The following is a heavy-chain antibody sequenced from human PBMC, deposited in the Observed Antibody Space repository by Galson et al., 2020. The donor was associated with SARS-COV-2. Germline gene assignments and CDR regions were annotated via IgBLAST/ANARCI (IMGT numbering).Heavy chain of an antibody. CDR2: IDSGGTT. V-gene: IGHV3-53*01. D-gene: IGHD4-4*01. CDR3: ARDNGYSNHWFDP. Sequence: GGSLRLSCAASGFTVSSNYMSWVRQAPGKGLEWVSVIDSGGTTYYADSVKGRFTISRDNSKNTLYLQMNSLRAEDTAMYYCARDNGYSNHWFDPWGPGTLVTVSS. J-gene: IGHJ5*02. CDR1: GFTVSSNY.